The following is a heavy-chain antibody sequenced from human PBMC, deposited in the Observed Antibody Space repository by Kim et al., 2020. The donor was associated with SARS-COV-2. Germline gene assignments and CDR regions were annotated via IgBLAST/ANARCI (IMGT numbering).Heavy chain of an antibody. V-gene: IGHV4-34*01. CDR2: ISHTGST. Sequence: SETLSHTCAVYGGSFTGYYWSWIRQPPGKGLEWLGDISHTGSTNYNPSLESRVTISLDTSKNQFYLKLRSVTAADTAVYYCARGLSSRVQGVDYFDSWGQGTLVTVSS. J-gene: IGHJ4*02. CDR1: GGSFTGYY. D-gene: IGHD3-10*01. CDR3: ARGLSSRVQGVDYFDS.